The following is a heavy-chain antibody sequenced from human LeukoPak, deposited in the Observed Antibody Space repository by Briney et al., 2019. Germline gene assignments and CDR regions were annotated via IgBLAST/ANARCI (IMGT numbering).Heavy chain of an antibody. D-gene: IGHD6-13*01. CDR2: ISAYNGNT. CDR1: GYTFTSYG. V-gene: IGHV1-18*01. J-gene: IGHJ6*02. Sequence: ASVKVSCKASGYTFTSYGISWVRQAPGQGLEWMGWISAYNGNTNYAQKLQGRVTMTTDTSTSTAYMELRSLRSDDTAVYYCARGGSSSWYNVYYYYGMDVWGQGTTVTVSS. CDR3: ARGGSSSWYNVYYYYGMDV.